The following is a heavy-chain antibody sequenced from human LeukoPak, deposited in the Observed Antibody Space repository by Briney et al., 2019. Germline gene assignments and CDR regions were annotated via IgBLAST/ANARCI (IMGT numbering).Heavy chain of an antibody. CDR3: ARDEIVVVPAAISGASRYYYYYYGMDV. J-gene: IGHJ6*02. D-gene: IGHD2-2*01. CDR1: GGSISSYY. Sequence: SETLPLTCTVSGGSISSYYWSWIRQPPGKGLEWIGYIYYSGSTNYNPSLKSRVTISVDTSKNQFSLKLSSVTAADTAVYYCARDEIVVVPAAISGASRYYYYYYGMDVWGQGTTVTVSS. CDR2: IYYSGST. V-gene: IGHV4-59*01.